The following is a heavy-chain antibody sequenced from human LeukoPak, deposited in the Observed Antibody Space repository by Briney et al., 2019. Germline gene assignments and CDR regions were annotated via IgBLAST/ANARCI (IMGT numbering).Heavy chain of an antibody. CDR2: ISYHGRDQ. CDR3: ARQDCSGGSCYLDY. V-gene: IGHV3-30*04. J-gene: IGHJ4*02. Sequence: GGSLRLSCAASRFIFNNYAMHWVRQAPGKGLDWVAVISYHGRDQFYADSVKGRFTISRDSSKNTLYLQMNSLRTEDTAVYYCARQDCSGGSCYLDYWGQGTLVTVFS. CDR1: RFIFNNYA. D-gene: IGHD2-15*01.